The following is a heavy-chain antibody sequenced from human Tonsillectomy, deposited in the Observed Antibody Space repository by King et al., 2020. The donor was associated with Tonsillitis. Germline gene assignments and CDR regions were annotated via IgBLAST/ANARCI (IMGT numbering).Heavy chain of an antibody. Sequence: QLQESGPGLVKPAQTLSVTCTVSGGSLSSGTYYWTWIRQSAGKGLDWIGRIYASGGTPYNPSLKSRVTRSIDTSTNQFSLEMNSVTAADTAVYFCVRQYSSSRYWNWYLDLWGRGTLVTVSS. CDR1: GGSLSSGTYY. CDR2: IYASGGT. V-gene: IGHV4-61*02. J-gene: IGHJ2*01. CDR3: VRQYSSSRYWNWYLDL. D-gene: IGHD2-2*01.